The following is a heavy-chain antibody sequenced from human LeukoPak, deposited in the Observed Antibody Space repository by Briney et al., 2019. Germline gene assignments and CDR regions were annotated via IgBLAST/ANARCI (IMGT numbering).Heavy chain of an antibody. Sequence: GGSLRLSCAASGFTFSSYALHWVRQAPGKGLEWVAMISYDGDDKYYADSVKDRFTISRDNSRTSLFLQMNSLRPEDTAVYYCARDAFRFRDLGDAFDVWGQGTMVTVSS. CDR1: GFTFSSYA. J-gene: IGHJ3*01. V-gene: IGHV3-30*04. CDR3: ARDAFRFRDLGDAFDV. CDR2: ISYDGDDK. D-gene: IGHD3-10*01.